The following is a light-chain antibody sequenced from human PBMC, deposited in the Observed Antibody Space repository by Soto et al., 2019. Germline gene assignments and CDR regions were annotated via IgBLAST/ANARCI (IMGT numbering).Light chain of an antibody. V-gene: IGKV1-5*03. J-gene: IGKJ2*01. CDR2: KAS. Sequence: DIQMTQSPSTLSASVGDRVTITCRASQSISSWLAWYQQKPGKAPKHLIYKASSLESGVPTRFSGSGSGTEFTLTISSLQPDDLATYYCQQYNSYPYTFGQGTKLEIK. CDR3: QQYNSYPYT. CDR1: QSISSW.